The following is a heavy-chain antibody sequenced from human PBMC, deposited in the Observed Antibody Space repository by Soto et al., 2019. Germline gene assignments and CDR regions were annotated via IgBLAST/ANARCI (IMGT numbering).Heavy chain of an antibody. V-gene: IGHV1-3*01. D-gene: IGHD2-15*01. J-gene: IGHJ4*02. Sequence: QVQLVQSGAEVKKPGASVRVSCKASGYTFTSYAMHWVRQAPGQRLEWMGWINAGNGNTKYSQKFQGRVTITRDTSASTAYMELSSLRSEDTAVYYCARGTVVTHFDFWGQGTLVTVSS. CDR3: ARGTVVTHFDF. CDR1: GYTFTSYA. CDR2: INAGNGNT.